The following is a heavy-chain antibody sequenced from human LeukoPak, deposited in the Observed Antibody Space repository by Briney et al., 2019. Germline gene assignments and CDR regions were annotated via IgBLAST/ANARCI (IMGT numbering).Heavy chain of an antibody. V-gene: IGHV3-7*05. J-gene: IGHJ3*02. Sequence: PGGSLKLSCAASGFTFSGSAMHWVRQASGKGLEWVANIKRDGSEKYYVDSVKGRLTISGDNAENSVYLQMNSLRAEDTAVYYCARARDYGSGKANAFDIWGQGTMVTVSS. D-gene: IGHD3-10*01. CDR2: IKRDGSEK. CDR3: ARARDYGSGKANAFDI. CDR1: GFTFSGSA.